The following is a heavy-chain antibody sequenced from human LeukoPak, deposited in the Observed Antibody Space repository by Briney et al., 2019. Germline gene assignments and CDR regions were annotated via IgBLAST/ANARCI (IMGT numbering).Heavy chain of an antibody. CDR2: IYYSGST. CDR1: GGPISSGGYY. CDR3: ARAGGVASWFDP. Sequence: SETLSLTCTVSGGPISSGGYYWSWIRQHPGKGLEWIGYIYYSGSTYYNPSLKSRVTISVDTSKNQFSLKLSSVTAADTAVYYCARAGGVASWFDPWGQGTLVTVSS. V-gene: IGHV4-31*03. D-gene: IGHD2-8*01. J-gene: IGHJ5*02.